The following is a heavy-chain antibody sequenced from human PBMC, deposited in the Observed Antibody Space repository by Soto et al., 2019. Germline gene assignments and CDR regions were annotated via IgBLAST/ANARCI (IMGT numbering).Heavy chain of an antibody. J-gene: IGHJ4*02. D-gene: IGHD6-19*01. CDR2: IYYSGST. CDR3: ARDTSSGWPDY. CDR1: GDTINSYF. V-gene: IGHV4-59*01. Sequence: NLSYTTYLTSTVSGDTINSYFCSLILQPPGKGLEWIGYIYYSGSTNYNPSLKSRVTISVDTSKNQFSLKLSSVTAADTAVYYCARDTSSGWPDYWGQGTLVTVSS.